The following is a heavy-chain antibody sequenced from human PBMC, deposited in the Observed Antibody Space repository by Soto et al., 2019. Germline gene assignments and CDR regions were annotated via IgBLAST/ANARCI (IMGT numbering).Heavy chain of an antibody. CDR3: ARPPGGLGYWYFDL. CDR1: GGSISSSPDY. CDR2: ISYSGYT. V-gene: IGHV4-39*01. Sequence: QLQMQESGPGVVKASETLSLTCTVSGGSISSSPDYWSWIRQPPGKGLEWIGSISYSGYTYYNPSLKSRVTISVDTSKNQFSLKLSSVTAADTAVYYCARPPGGLGYWYFDLWGRGTLVTVSS. D-gene: IGHD7-27*01. J-gene: IGHJ2*01.